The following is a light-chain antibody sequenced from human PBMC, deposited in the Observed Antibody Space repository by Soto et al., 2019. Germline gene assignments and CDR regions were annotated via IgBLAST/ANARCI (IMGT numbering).Light chain of an antibody. Sequence: QSALTQPPSASGSPGQSVTISCTGTSNDIANYNYVSWYQQHPGKAPKLMIYAVTKRPSGVPDRFSGSKSGNTASLTVSGLQAEDEADYYCSSYAGSNNWVFGGGTKLTVL. CDR2: AVT. CDR3: SSYAGSNNWV. J-gene: IGLJ3*02. V-gene: IGLV2-8*01. CDR1: SNDIANYNY.